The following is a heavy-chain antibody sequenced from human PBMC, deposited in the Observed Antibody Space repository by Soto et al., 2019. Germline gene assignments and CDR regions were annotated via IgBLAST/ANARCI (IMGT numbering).Heavy chain of an antibody. CDR2: IIPIFGTA. D-gene: IGHD1-7*01. Sequence: GASVKVSCKASGGTFSSYAISWVRQAPGQGLEWMGGIIPIFGTANYAQKFQGRVTITADKSTSTAYMELSSLRSEDTAVYYCASGGSGGTTSNTAVDWFDPWGQGTLVTVSS. V-gene: IGHV1-69*06. CDR1: GGTFSSYA. J-gene: IGHJ5*02. CDR3: ASGGSGGTTSNTAVDWFDP.